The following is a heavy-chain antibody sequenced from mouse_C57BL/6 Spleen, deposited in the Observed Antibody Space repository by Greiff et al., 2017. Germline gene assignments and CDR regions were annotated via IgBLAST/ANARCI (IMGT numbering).Heavy chain of an antibody. Sequence: EVKVEESGPGMVKPSQSLSLTCTVTGYSITSGYDWHWIRHFPGNKLEWMGYISYSGSTNYNPSLKSRISITHDTSKNHFFLKLNSVTTEDTATYYCARGTLTFYYLDYWGQGTTLTVSS. CDR3: ARGTLTFYYLDY. CDR2: ISYSGST. D-gene: IGHD4-1*01. CDR1: GYSITSGYD. J-gene: IGHJ2*01. V-gene: IGHV3-1*01.